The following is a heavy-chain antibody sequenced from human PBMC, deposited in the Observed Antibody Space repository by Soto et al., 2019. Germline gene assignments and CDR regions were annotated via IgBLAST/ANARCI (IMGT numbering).Heavy chain of an antibody. V-gene: IGHV4-59*01. CDR3: ARNYYDSSGYHDAFDI. CDR1: GGSISSYY. CDR2: IYYIGST. J-gene: IGHJ3*02. D-gene: IGHD3-22*01. Sequence: QVQLQESGPGLVKPSETLSLTCTVSGGSISSYYWSWIRQPPGKGLEWIGYIYYIGSTNYNPSLKSRVTISVDTSKIQFSLKLSSVSAADTAVYYCARNYYDSSGYHDAFDIWGQGTVVTVSS.